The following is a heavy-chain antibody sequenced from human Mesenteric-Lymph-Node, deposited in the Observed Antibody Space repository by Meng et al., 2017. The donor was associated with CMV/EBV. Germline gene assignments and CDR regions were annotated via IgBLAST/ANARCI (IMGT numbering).Heavy chain of an antibody. CDR1: TDYY. Sequence: TDYYMHWVRQAPGQGLEWMGIINPSGSTTNYAQKFQGRVTVTRDTSTSAVYMELSSLRSDDTAVYYCARLGQYYYGSGSFSSDAFDIWGQGTMVTVSS. V-gene: IGHV1-46*01. J-gene: IGHJ3*02. CDR3: ARLGQYYYGSGSFSSDAFDI. CDR2: INPSGSTT. D-gene: IGHD3-10*01.